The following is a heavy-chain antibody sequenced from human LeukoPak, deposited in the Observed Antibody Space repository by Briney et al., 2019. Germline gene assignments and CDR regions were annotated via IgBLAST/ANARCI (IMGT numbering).Heavy chain of an antibody. CDR2: IYYSGST. V-gene: IGHV4-59*01. Sequence: SETLSLTCTVSGGSISSYYWSWIRQPPGKGLEWIGYIYYSGSTNYNPSLKSRVTISVDTSKNQFSLKLSSVTAADTAVYYCARSYYGSEGTYYYYYTDVWGKGTTVTISS. CDR3: ARSYYGSEGTYYYYYTDV. CDR1: GGSISSYY. D-gene: IGHD3-10*01. J-gene: IGHJ6*03.